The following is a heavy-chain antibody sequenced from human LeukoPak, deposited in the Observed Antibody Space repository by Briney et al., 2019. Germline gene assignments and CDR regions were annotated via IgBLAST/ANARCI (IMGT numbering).Heavy chain of an antibody. CDR2: ISDDARNE. V-gene: IGHV3-30*03. CDR3: ARDGKQLALAFDY. Sequence: GRSLRLSCAASGFPFSGYGMNWVRQAPGKGLEWVTVISDDARNEDYADSVKGRFTISRDNAKTSLYLQMNSLRAEDTAVYYCARDGKQLALAFDYWGQGTLVTVSS. CDR1: GFPFSGYG. J-gene: IGHJ4*02. D-gene: IGHD6-13*01.